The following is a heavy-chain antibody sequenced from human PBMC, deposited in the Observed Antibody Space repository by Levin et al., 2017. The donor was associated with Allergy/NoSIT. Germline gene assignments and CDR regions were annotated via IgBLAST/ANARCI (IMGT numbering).Heavy chain of an antibody. V-gene: IGHV3-23*01. CDR2: MSSGGGST. J-gene: IGHJ2*01. Sequence: PGGSLRLSCAASAFTFSNYAMTWVRQAPGKGLEWVSTMSSGGGSTYYADSVKGRFTISRDNSKNTLYLQMNSLRAEDTAVYHCAKHNIKGQWYFGLWGRGTLVTVSS. CDR3: AKHNIKGQWYFGL. CDR1: AFTFSNYA. D-gene: IGHD1-14*01.